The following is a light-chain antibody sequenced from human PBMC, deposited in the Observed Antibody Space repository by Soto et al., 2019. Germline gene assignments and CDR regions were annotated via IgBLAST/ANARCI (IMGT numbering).Light chain of an antibody. CDR3: QQYGDRPRT. V-gene: IGKV3-20*01. J-gene: IGKJ1*01. CDR2: GAT. CDR1: QSVRSSY. Sequence: EIVLTQSPGTLSLSPGERATLSCRASQSVRSSYLAWYQQKPGQAPRLLIHGATTRATGIPARFSGSGSGTEFTLTISSLESEDIAVYFCQQYGDRPRTFGQGTKVDIK.